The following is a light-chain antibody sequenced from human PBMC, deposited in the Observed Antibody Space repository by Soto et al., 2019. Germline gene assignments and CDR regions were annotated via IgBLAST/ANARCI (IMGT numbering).Light chain of an antibody. CDR1: QSIDTN. CDR3: QQYNNWPPWT. Sequence: ETVMTQSPATLSVSPGERATLSCSASQSIDTNLAWYQHKPCQTPRLLIYSASTRATGVPSRFSGSGSGTEFTLTISSLQSEDFAVYYCQQYNNWPPWTFGQGTKVEVK. J-gene: IGKJ1*01. CDR2: SAS. V-gene: IGKV3-15*01.